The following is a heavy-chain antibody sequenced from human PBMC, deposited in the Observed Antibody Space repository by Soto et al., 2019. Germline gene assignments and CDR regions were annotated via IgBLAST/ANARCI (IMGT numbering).Heavy chain of an antibody. CDR1: GGTLSTYT. D-gene: IGHD2-8*02. CDR2: IIPMFNVT. CDR3: ARDYCTATNCYKNFGMDV. Sequence: QVQLVQSGAEMKKPGSSVKVSCRASGGTLSTYTINWVRQVPGQGLEWMGGIIPMFNVTKNAQKFEGRVTITADESTNTGYMQVSSLRSEETAVYYCARDYCTATNCYKNFGMDVWGQGTTVIVSS. V-gene: IGHV1-69*01. J-gene: IGHJ6*02.